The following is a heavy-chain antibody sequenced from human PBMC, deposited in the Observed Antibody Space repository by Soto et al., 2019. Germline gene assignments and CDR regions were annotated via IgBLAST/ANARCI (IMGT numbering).Heavy chain of an antibody. CDR3: AKDHKAPWTDAFDI. J-gene: IGHJ3*02. V-gene: IGHV3-23*01. Sequence: GGSLRLSCAASGFTFSSYAINWVRQAPGKGLEWVSTISGSGGSTHYADSVKGRFTISRDISKNTLYLQMNSLRAEDTAVYYCAKDHKAPWTDAFDIWGQGTMVTVSS. CDR2: ISGSGGST. D-gene: IGHD3-3*01. CDR1: GFTFSSYA.